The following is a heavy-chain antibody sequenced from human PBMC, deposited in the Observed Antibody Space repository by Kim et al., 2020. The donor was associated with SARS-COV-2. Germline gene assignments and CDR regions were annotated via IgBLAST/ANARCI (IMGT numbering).Heavy chain of an antibody. CDR3: ARQAGYFDWPNRMYYFDD. J-gene: IGHJ4*02. D-gene: IGHD3-9*01. V-gene: IGHV4-39*01. Sequence: SETLSLTCTVSGGSISSSCYYWGWIRQPPGKGLEWIGSIYYSGSTYYNPSLKSRITISVDTTKNQFSLKLSSVTAADTAVYYCARQAGYFDWPNRMYYFDDWGQGTLVTVSS. CDR1: GGSISSSCYY. CDR2: IYYSGST.